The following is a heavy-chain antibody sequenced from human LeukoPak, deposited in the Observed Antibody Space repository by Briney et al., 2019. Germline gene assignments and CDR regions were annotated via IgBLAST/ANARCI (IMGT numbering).Heavy chain of an antibody. Sequence: GESLKISCKGSGYSFTSYWIGWVRQKPGKGLEWMGIIHPGDSETGYSPSFQGQVSISADKSISTAYLQWSSLKASDTAMYYCAGGVVAARQTWFDPWGQGTLVTVSS. J-gene: IGHJ5*02. D-gene: IGHD2-15*01. V-gene: IGHV5-51*01. CDR2: IHPGDSET. CDR3: AGGVVAARQTWFDP. CDR1: GYSFTSYW.